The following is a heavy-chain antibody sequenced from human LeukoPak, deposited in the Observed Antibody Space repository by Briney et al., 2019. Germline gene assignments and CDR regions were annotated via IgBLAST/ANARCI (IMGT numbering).Heavy chain of an antibody. D-gene: IGHD3-16*02. CDR3: AKDGDYIWGSYRSNPN. CDR2: ISDDGGGA. CDR1: EFTFSSYW. Sequence: PGGSLRLSCAASEFTFSSYWMSWVRQAPGKGLEWVSAISDDGGGAYYTDSVKGRFTISRDNSKSTLYLQMSSLRAEDTAVYYCAKDGDYIWGSYRSNPNWGQGTLVTVSS. J-gene: IGHJ4*02. V-gene: IGHV3-23*01.